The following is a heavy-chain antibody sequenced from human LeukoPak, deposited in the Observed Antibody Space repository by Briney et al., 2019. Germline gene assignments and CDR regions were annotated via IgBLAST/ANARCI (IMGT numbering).Heavy chain of an antibody. Sequence: SETLSLTCTVSGGSISSSSHHWSWVRQPPGRGLEWIGSIYYSGNTYYNPSLKSRVTISVDTSKNQFSLKLTSVTAADTAVYYCTREYSSSSDYWGQGTLVTVSS. J-gene: IGHJ4*02. CDR1: GGSISSSSHH. CDR2: IYYSGNT. V-gene: IGHV4-39*02. CDR3: TREYSSSSDY. D-gene: IGHD6-6*01.